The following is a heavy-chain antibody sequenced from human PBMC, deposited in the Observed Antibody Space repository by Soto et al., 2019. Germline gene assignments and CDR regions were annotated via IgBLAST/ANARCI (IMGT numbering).Heavy chain of an antibody. CDR3: ARGSFSSSSSWFDP. CDR1: GGSISSGGYY. D-gene: IGHD6-6*01. V-gene: IGHV4-31*03. CDR2: IYYSGRT. J-gene: IGHJ5*02. Sequence: PSETLSLTCTVSGGSISSGGYYWSWIRQHPGKGLEWIGYIYYSGRTYYNPSLHSRVSIAVDTTENQFSLKLTSVTAADTSVYYCARGSFSSSSSWFDPWSRGTLVTVSS.